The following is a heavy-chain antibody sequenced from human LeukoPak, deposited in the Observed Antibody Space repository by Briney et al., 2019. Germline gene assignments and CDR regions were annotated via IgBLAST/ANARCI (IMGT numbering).Heavy chain of an antibody. Sequence: ASVKVSCKASGYTFTSYGISWVRQAPGQGLEWMGWISAYNGNTNYAQKLQGRVTMTTDTSTSTAYMELRRLRSEDTAVDYCAKDWGEYFDYVWGSFTSFDSWGQGTLVTVSS. J-gene: IGHJ4*02. V-gene: IGHV1-18*01. CDR3: AKDWGEYFDYVWGSFTSFDS. CDR1: GYTFTSYG. CDR2: ISAYNGNT. D-gene: IGHD3-16*01.